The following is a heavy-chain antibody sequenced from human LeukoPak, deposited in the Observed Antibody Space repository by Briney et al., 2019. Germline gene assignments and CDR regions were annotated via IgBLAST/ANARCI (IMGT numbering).Heavy chain of an antibody. D-gene: IGHD4-23*01. Sequence: ASVKVSCKASGYTFTDYYMHWVRQAPGQGLEWMGWVNPNSGGTNYAQKFQGRVTMTRDTSISTAYMELSRLRSDDTAVYYCARDYGGGRGFDYWGQGTLVTVSS. CDR1: GYTFTDYY. J-gene: IGHJ4*02. CDR2: VNPNSGGT. V-gene: IGHV1-2*02. CDR3: ARDYGGGRGFDY.